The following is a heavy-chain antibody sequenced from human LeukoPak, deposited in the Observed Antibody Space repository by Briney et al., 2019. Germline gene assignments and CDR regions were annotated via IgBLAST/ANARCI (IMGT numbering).Heavy chain of an antibody. J-gene: IGHJ3*02. D-gene: IGHD6-19*01. CDR2: IYYSGIT. CDR3: ARGPVAGTLDAFDI. Sequence: SETLSLXCTVSGGSISSSSYYWGWIRQPPGKGLEWIGSIYYSGITYYNPSLKSRVTISVDTSKNHFSLKLSSVTAADTAVYYCARGPVAGTLDAFDIWGQGTMVTVSS. V-gene: IGHV4-39*02. CDR1: GGSISSSSYY.